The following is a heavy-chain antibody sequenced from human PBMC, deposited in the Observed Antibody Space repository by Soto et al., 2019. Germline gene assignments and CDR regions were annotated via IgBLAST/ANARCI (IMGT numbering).Heavy chain of an antibody. Sequence: EVQLLESGGGLVQPGGSLRLSCAASGFTFSSYAMSWVRQAPGKGLEWVSAISGSGGSTYYADSVKGRFTISRDNSKNTLYLQMNSLRAEDTAVYYCASLGDVSFDYDFWSGYSGWFDPWGQGTLVTVSS. J-gene: IGHJ5*02. V-gene: IGHV3-23*01. CDR3: ASLGDVSFDYDFWSGYSGWFDP. CDR2: ISGSGGST. D-gene: IGHD3-3*01. CDR1: GFTFSSYA.